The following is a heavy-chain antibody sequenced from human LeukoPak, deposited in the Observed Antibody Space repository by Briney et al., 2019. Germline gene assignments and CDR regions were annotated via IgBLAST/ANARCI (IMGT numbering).Heavy chain of an antibody. V-gene: IGHV3-30-3*01. CDR1: GFTFSSSA. D-gene: IGHD2-15*01. CDR3: ARGPPLGYCGGGSCYYFDY. CDR2: ISYDGSNK. J-gene: IGHJ4*02. Sequence: GGSLRLSCAASGFTFSSSAMHWVRQAPGKGLEWVAVISYDGSNKYYADSVKGRFTISRDNSKNTLYLQMKSLRAEDTAVYYCARGPPLGYCGGGSCYYFDYWGQGTLVTVSS.